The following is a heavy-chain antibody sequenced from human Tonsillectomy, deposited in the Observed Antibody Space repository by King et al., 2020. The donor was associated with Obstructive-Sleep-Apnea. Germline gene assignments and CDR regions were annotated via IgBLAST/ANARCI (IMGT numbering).Heavy chain of an antibody. CDR2: IYHSGST. D-gene: IGHD2-2*01. CDR1: GYSISSGYY. CDR3: ARGGDCSSTSCYAYCGGDCYSYYYYYGMDV. V-gene: IGHV4-38-2*02. J-gene: IGHJ6*02. Sequence: VQLQESGPGLVKPSETLSLTCTVSGYSISSGYYWGWIRQPPGKGLEWIVSIYHSGSTYYNPSLKSRVTISVDTAKNQFSLNLSSVTAAYTAVYYCARGGDCSSTSCYAYCGGDCYSYYYYYGMDVWGQGTTVTVSS.